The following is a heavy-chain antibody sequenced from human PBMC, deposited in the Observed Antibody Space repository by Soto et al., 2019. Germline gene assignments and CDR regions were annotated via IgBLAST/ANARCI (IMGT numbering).Heavy chain of an antibody. CDR2: IYPGDSDT. D-gene: IGHD4-17*01. CDR1: GYSFTSYW. Sequence: PGESLKISCKGSGYSFTSYWIGRVRQMPGRGLEWMGIIYPGDSDTRYSPSFQGQVTISADKSISTAYLQWSSLKASDTAMYYCARQIDYGGNTWYFNLWGRGTLVTVSS. V-gene: IGHV5-51*01. J-gene: IGHJ2*01. CDR3: ARQIDYGGNTWYFNL.